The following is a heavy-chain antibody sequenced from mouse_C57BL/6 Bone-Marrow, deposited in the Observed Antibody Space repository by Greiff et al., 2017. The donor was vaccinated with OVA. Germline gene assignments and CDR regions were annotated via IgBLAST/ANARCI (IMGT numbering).Heavy chain of an antibody. V-gene: IGHV2-2*01. Sequence: QVQLKQSGPGLVQPSQSLSITCTVSGFSLTSYGVHWVRQSPGKGLEWLGVIWSGGSTDYTAAFISRLSISKDNSNSQFFFKMNSLQADDTAIYYCARNSRYGGAFAYWGQGTLVTVSA. D-gene: IGHD1-1*02. CDR1: GFSLTSYG. CDR3: ARNSRYGGAFAY. J-gene: IGHJ3*01. CDR2: IWSGGST.